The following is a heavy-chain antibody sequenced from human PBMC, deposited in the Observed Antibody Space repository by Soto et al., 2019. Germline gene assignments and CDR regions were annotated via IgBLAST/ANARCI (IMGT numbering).Heavy chain of an antibody. CDR1: VGTFSSYA. CDR3: ARDPGGSGLWFDP. CDR2: IIPIFGTA. J-gene: IGHJ5*02. Sequence: QVQLVQSGAEVKKPGSSVKVSCKASVGTFSSYAISWVRQAPGQGLEWMGGIIPIFGTANYAQKFQGRVTSTADESTSTGYMELSSLRSEDTAVYYCARDPGGSGLWFDPWGQGSLVSVSS. D-gene: IGHD6-19*01. V-gene: IGHV1-69*12.